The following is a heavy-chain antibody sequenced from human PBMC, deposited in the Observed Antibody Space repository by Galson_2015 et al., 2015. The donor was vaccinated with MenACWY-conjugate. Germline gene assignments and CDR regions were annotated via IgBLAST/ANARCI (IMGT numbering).Heavy chain of an antibody. J-gene: IGHJ4*02. CDR2: ISTRSST. D-gene: IGHD1-26*01. V-gene: IGHV3-11*05. Sequence: SLRLSCAASGFTFSDYYMSWVRQAPGKGLECVSYISTRSSTNYADSVKGRFTISRDNARNSLYLQMNSLRAEDTAIYYCARGPRGQLPGVDFDYWGQGTLVTVSS. CDR1: GFTFSDYY. CDR3: ARGPRGQLPGVDFDY.